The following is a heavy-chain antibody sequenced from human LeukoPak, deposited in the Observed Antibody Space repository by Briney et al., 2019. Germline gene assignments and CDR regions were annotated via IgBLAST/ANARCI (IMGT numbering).Heavy chain of an antibody. V-gene: IGHV4-34*01. CDR2: INHSGST. J-gene: IGHJ5*02. CDR3: ARSQDGSGSYYYRGWFDP. Sequence: SETLSLTCAVYGGSFSGYYWSWIRQPPGEGLEWIGEINHSGSTNYNPSLKSRVTISVDTSKNQFSLKLSSVTAADTAVYYCARSQDGSGSYYYRGWFDPWGQGTLVTVSS. CDR1: GGSFSGYY. D-gene: IGHD3-10*01.